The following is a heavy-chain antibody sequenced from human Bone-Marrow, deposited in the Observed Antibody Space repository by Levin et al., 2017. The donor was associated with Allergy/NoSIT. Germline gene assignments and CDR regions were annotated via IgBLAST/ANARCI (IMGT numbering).Heavy chain of an antibody. CDR1: GYSFSIYY. CDR2: IYPGDSDA. Sequence: AASVKVSCKASGYSFSIYYIAWVRQMPGKGLEWMGIIYPGDSDARYSPSFEGQVTISADKSISAAFLEWNSLKASDTAIYYCARRESGGWFYDSWGQGTLVTVSS. V-gene: IGHV5-51*01. D-gene: IGHD6-19*01. CDR3: ARRESGGWFYDS. J-gene: IGHJ4*02.